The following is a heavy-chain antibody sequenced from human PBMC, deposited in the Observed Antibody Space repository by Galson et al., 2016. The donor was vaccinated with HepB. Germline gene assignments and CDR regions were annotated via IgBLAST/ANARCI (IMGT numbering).Heavy chain of an antibody. CDR3: AGGAIHTVLGLLDLTPEVMDV. V-gene: IGHV1-2*02. J-gene: IGHJ6*02. CDR1: GYTFTGDH. CDR2: INPSSGGT. D-gene: IGHD3/OR15-3a*01. Sequence: SVKVSCKASGYTFTGDHMHWVRQAPGQGLEWMGWINPSSGGTAYAQKFKGRVTMTRETSITTAYMELTSLRSDDPAVYFCAGGAIHTVLGLLDLTPEVMDVWGQGTTVTVSS.